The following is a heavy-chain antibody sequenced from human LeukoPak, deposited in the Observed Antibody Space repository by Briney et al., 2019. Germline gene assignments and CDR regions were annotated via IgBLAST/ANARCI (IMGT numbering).Heavy chain of an antibody. V-gene: IGHV4-59*12. Sequence: PSETLSLTCTVSGGSISSYYWSWIRQPPGKGLEWIGYIYYSGSTNYNPSLKSRVTISVDTSKNQFSLKLSSVTAADTAVYYCARDREATVNRNWFDPWGQGTLVTVSS. CDR2: IYYSGST. D-gene: IGHD4-11*01. CDR1: GGSISSYY. J-gene: IGHJ5*02. CDR3: ARDREATVNRNWFDP.